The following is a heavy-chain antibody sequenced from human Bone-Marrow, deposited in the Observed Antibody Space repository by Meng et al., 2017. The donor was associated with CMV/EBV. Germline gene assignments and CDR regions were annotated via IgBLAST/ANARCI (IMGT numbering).Heavy chain of an antibody. D-gene: IGHD4-23*01. CDR1: GYTFTGYY. V-gene: IGHV1-46*01. J-gene: IGHJ6*02. CDR3: ARDGNWAPGNV. Sequence: ASVKVFCKASGYTFTGYYMHWVRQATEQGLEWMGIINPSGGSTSYAQKCQGRVTMTRDTSTSTVYVERSSLRSEDTAVYYCARDGNWAPGNVWGQGTTVTVSS. CDR2: INPSGGST.